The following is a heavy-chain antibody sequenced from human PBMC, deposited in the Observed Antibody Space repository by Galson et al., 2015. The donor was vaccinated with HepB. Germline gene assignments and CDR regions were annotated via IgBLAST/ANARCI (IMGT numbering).Heavy chain of an antibody. D-gene: IGHD4-23*01. V-gene: IGHV3-30-3*01. Sequence: SLRLSCAASGFTFSSYAMHWVRQAPGRGLEWVATVSYDGTYKYYADSVKGRFTISRDNSKNTLYLQMNGLRAEDTAVFYCARGVAYGGTYFQHWGQGTLVTVSS. CDR1: GFTFSSYA. CDR2: VSYDGTYK. J-gene: IGHJ1*01. CDR3: ARGVAYGGTYFQH.